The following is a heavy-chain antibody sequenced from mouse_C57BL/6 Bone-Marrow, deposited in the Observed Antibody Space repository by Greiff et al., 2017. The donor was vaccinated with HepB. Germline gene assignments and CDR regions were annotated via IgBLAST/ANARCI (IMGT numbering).Heavy chain of an antibody. V-gene: IGHV1-7*01. CDR1: GYTFTSYW. D-gene: IGHD4-1*01. J-gene: IGHJ2*01. Sequence: VQLQQSGAELAKPGASVKLSCKASGYTFTSYWMHWVKQRPGQGLEWIGYIYPSRCYTKYNQKFKDKATLTADKSSSTAYMQLSSLTYEDSAVYYCARLVTGKGGRYFDYWGQGTTLTVSS. CDR3: ARLVTGKGGRYFDY. CDR2: IYPSRCYT.